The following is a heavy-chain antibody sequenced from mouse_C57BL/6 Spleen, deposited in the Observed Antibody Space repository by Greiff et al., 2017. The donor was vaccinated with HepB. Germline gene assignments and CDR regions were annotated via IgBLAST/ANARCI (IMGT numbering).Heavy chain of an antibody. CDR2: IYPGAGDT. CDR3: AAYGNYYAMDY. J-gene: IGHJ4*01. Sequence: VKLMESGAELVKPGASVKISCKASGYAFSSYWMNWVKQRPGKGLEWIGQIYPGAGDTNYNGKFKGKATLTADKSSSTAYMQLSSLTSEDSAVYFCAAYGNYYAMDYWGQGTSVTVSS. V-gene: IGHV1-80*01. D-gene: IGHD2-1*01. CDR1: GYAFSSYW.